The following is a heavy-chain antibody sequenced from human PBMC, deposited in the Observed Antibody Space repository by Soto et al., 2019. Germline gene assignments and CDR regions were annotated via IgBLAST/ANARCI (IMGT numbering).Heavy chain of an antibody. V-gene: IGHV2-5*02. J-gene: IGHJ4*02. CDR1: GFSLTTSGAA. Sequence: QITLKESGPTLVKPTQTLTLTCMFSGFSLTTSGAAVAWIRQSPGKALEWLALIYWDDDKRYNPSLKSRLTITKDASKNQVVRTMTIMDPVDTGTYYCAHRPVVVGAYYFDYWGQGTLVTVSS. CDR2: IYWDDDK. CDR3: AHRPVVVGAYYFDY. D-gene: IGHD2-21*01.